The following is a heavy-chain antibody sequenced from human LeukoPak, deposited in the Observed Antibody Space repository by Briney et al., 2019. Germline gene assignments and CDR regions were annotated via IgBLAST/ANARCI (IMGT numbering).Heavy chain of an antibody. D-gene: IGHD2-21*02. J-gene: IGHJ4*02. V-gene: IGHV3-23*01. Sequence: GGSLRLSCAASGFTFSTYAMSWVRQTPGKGLEWVSAISGSGGSTYYADSVKGRFTISRDNSKNTLYLQMNSLRAEDTAIYYCAKDLRHFGDIVVVTADFDYWGQGTLVTVSS. CDR1: GFTFSTYA. CDR3: AKDLRHFGDIVVVTADFDY. CDR2: ISGSGGST.